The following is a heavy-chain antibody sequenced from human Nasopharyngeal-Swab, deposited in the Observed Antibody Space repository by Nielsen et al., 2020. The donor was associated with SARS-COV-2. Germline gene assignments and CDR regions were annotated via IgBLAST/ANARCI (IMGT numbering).Heavy chain of an antibody. CDR1: GYTFTSYY. Sequence: VSVKVSCKASGYTFTSYYMHWVRQAPGQGLEWMGIINPSGGSTSYAQKFQGRVTMTEDTSTDTAYMELSSLRSEDTAVYYCATGSMVRGVIISFGDYWGQGTLVTVSS. CDR3: ATGSMVRGVIISFGDY. V-gene: IGHV1-46*01. CDR2: INPSGGST. J-gene: IGHJ4*02. D-gene: IGHD3-10*01.